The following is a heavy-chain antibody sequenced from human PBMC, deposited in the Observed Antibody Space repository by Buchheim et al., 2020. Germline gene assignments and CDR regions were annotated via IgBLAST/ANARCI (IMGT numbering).Heavy chain of an antibody. CDR1: GFTFSRDW. V-gene: IGHV3-7*01. J-gene: IGHJ4*02. Sequence: DVQLVQSGGGLVQPGGSLRLSCAASGFTFSRDWMSWVRQAPGKGPEWVASIKEDGSEKYYVDSVEGRFTISRDNAKNSLYLQMTSLRAEDTAVYFCAREYDWGQGTL. CDR3: AREYD. CDR2: IKEDGSEK.